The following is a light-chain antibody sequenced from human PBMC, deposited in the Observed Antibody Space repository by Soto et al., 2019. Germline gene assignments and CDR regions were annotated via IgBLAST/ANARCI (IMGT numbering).Light chain of an antibody. Sequence: QSVLTQPPSASGTPGQRVTISCSGSSSNIGSNYVYWYQQVSGTAPKLLISSNDQRPSGVPDRFSGSKSGTSASLTISGLQAEDEAEYYCSSYTNINTRACVFGTGTKVTVL. CDR1: SSNIGSNY. CDR3: SSYTNINTRACV. V-gene: IGLV1-47*02. CDR2: SND. J-gene: IGLJ1*01.